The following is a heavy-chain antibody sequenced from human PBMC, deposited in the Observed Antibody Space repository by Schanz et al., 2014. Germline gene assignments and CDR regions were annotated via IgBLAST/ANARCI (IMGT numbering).Heavy chain of an antibody. V-gene: IGHV1-2*06. CDR2: FT. Sequence: QVQLVQSGAELKNPGASVKVSCKASGYSFSAYYIHWMRQAPGQGLEWLGRFTHISQKFQGRVTMTRDTSSPTVYMELNSLRSDDTAVYYCVRELSGGTFDYWGQGALVTVSS. J-gene: IGHJ4*02. CDR1: GYSFSAYY. D-gene: IGHD1-1*01. CDR3: VRELSGGTFDY.